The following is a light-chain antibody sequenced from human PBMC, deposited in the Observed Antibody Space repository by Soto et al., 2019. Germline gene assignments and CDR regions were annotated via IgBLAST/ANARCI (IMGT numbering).Light chain of an antibody. V-gene: IGKV1-9*01. J-gene: IGKJ4*01. CDR3: QQLNSLLT. CDR1: QGISSY. Sequence: DIQLTQSPSFLSASVGDRVTITCRASQGISSYLAWYQQKPGKAPKLLIYAASTLQRGVPSRFSGSGSGTEFTLTISSLQPEDFATYYCQQLNSLLTFGGGTKVEIK. CDR2: AAS.